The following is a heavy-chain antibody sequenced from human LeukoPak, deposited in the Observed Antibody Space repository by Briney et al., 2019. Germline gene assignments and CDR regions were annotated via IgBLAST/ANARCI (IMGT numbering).Heavy chain of an antibody. CDR3: ASAGIDRWELLTHAFDI. CDR2: INVYNGNT. J-gene: IGHJ3*02. Sequence: ASVKVSCKASGYTFTSYGINWVRQAPGQGPEWMGWINVYNGNTNNAQKLQGRVTMTTDTSTSTAYMELRSLRSDDTAVYYCASAGIDRWELLTHAFDIWGQGTMVTVSS. D-gene: IGHD1-26*01. CDR1: GYTFTSYG. V-gene: IGHV1-18*01.